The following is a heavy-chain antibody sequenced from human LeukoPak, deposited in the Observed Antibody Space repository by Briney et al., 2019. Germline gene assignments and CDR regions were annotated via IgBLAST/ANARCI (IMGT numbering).Heavy chain of an antibody. CDR1: GFTFTKFV. CDR3: ARAPPLITMIVVVITTGPFDY. Sequence: PGGSLRLSCAASGFTFTKFVMHWVRQAPGKGLEWVAVISYDGSDKYYADSVKGRFTISRDNSKNTLSLQMISLRAEDTAVYYCARAPPLITMIVVVITTGPFDYWGQGTLVTVSS. CDR2: ISYDGSDK. V-gene: IGHV3-30*04. J-gene: IGHJ4*02. D-gene: IGHD3-22*01.